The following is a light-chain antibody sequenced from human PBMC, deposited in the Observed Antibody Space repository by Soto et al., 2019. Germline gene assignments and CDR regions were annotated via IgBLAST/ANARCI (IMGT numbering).Light chain of an antibody. J-gene: IGKJ4*01. CDR2: VAS. CDR1: QSVNSN. V-gene: IGKV3-15*01. Sequence: EIVMTQSPVTLSVSPGDRATLSCRASQSVNSNLAWYQHKPGQTPKLLIYVASTRATGIPARFSGSGSGTEFTLTIISRQSEDFAVYYCQQYNVWPLTFGGGTKVEFK. CDR3: QQYNVWPLT.